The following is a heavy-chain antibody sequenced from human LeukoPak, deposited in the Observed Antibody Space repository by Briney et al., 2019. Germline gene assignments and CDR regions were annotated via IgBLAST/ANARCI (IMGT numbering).Heavy chain of an antibody. CDR3: ARPRAPYNNPHSHFYMDA. CDR2: ISENGGSN. J-gene: IGHJ6*03. V-gene: IGHV3-64*02. Sequence: WGSLTLACTASGFTFSSYPMLWVRQAPGKGLEFVSDISENGGSNYYADSVEGRFTVSRDSSKNTLFLQLGSLRPDDTAVYYCARPRAPYNNPHSHFYMDAWGKGTTVVVSS. D-gene: IGHD1-1*01. CDR1: GFTFSSYP.